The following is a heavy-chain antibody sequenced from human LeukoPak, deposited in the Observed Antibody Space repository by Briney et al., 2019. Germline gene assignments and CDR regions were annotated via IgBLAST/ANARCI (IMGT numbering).Heavy chain of an antibody. J-gene: IGHJ1*01. D-gene: IGHD1-14*01. Sequence: SVKVSCKASGGTFSSYAISWVRQAPGQGLEWMGGIIPMFGTSNYAQKFRGRVTITADESTSTAYVELSSLRSEDTAVYYCARDSSEFRSLLFHWGQGTLVTVSS. V-gene: IGHV1-69*13. CDR3: ARDSSEFRSLLFH. CDR2: IIPMFGTS. CDR1: GGTFSSYA.